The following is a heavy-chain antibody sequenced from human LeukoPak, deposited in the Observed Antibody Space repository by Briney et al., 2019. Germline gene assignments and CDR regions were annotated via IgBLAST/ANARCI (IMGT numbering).Heavy chain of an antibody. CDR2: IYYSGST. V-gene: IGHV4-38-2*02. CDR3: ARESARTSCYDRVCLELKFDP. D-gene: IGHD2-2*01. J-gene: IGHJ5*02. Sequence: PSETLSLTCTVSGYSISSGYYWGWIRQPPGKGLEWIGSIYYSGSTYYNPSLKSRVTISVDTSKNQFSLKLSSVTAADTAVYYCARESARTSCYDRVCLELKFDPWGQGTLVTVSS. CDR1: GYSISSGYY.